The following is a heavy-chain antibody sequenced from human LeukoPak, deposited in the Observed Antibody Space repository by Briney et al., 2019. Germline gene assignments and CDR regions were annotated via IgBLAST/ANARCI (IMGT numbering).Heavy chain of an antibody. J-gene: IGHJ4*02. Sequence: GGSLRLSCVGSGVAPGFLFSNAWMSWVRQAPGKGLEWVGRIKSKTDGGTTDYAAPVKGRFTISRDDSKNTLYLQMNSLKTEDTAVYYCTTVLGYRYGVPYFDYWGQGTLVTVSS. V-gene: IGHV3-15*01. CDR3: TTVLGYRYGVPYFDY. D-gene: IGHD5-18*01. CDR1: GVAPGFLFSNAW. CDR2: IKSKTDGGTT.